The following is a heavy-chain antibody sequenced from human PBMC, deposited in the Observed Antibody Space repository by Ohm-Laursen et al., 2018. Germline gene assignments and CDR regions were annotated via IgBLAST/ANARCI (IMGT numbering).Heavy chain of an antibody. J-gene: IGHJ3*02. V-gene: IGHV4-31*03. Sequence: TLSLTCTVSGGSISIAGYYWSWIRQHPGKGLEWIGYIHYSGTTNYNPSLKSRVTISLDTSKNHFSLTLSSVTAADTAVYYCAREGRLYYYDSSGYGGAFDIWGQGTMVTVSS. D-gene: IGHD3-22*01. CDR2: IHYSGTT. CDR3: AREGRLYYYDSSGYGGAFDI. CDR1: GGSISIAGYY.